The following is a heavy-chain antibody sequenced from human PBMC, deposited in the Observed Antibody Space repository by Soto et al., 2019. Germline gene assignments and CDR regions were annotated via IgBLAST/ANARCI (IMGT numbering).Heavy chain of an antibody. Sequence: SETLSLTCAVYGGSFSGYYWSWIRQPPGKGLEWIGEINHSGSTNYNPSLKSRVTISVDTSKNQFSLKLSSVTAADTAVYYCARAKLDYIWGSYRYTHFDYWGQGTLVTVSS. CDR3: ARAKLDYIWGSYRYTHFDY. D-gene: IGHD3-16*02. CDR1: GGSFSGYY. J-gene: IGHJ4*02. V-gene: IGHV4-34*01. CDR2: INHSGST.